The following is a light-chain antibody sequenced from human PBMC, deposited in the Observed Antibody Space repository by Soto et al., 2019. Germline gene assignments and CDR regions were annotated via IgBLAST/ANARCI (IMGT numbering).Light chain of an antibody. V-gene: IGKV1-33*01. J-gene: IGKJ2*01. CDR3: QQYDNLPRYT. CDR1: QDISNY. CDR2: DAS. Sequence: DIQMTQSPSSLSASVGDRVTITCQASQDISNYLNWYQQKPGKAPKLLIYDASNLETGVPSRLSGSGSGTYFTFHISSLQPEDIATYYCQQYDNLPRYTFGQGTKLEIK.